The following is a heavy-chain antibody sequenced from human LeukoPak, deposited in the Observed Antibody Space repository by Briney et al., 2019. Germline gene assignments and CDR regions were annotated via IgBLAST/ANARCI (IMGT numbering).Heavy chain of an antibody. Sequence: GGSLRLSCAASGFTFSSYAMHWIRQAPGKGLEWVAVISYDGSNKYYAASVKGRFTISRDNSENTLYLQMNSLRADDTAVYYCARPLAVYWGQGTLVTVSS. V-gene: IGHV3-30*04. CDR2: ISYDGSNK. J-gene: IGHJ4*02. CDR3: ARPLAVY. CDR1: GFTFSSYA.